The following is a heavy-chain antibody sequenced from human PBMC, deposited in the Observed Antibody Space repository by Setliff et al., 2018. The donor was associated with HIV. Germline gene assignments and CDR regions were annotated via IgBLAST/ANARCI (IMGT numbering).Heavy chain of an antibody. V-gene: IGHV4-59*11. CDR3: ARDVSITMIVVVVKTREYFQH. CDR2: IYYSGST. D-gene: IGHD3-22*01. CDR1: GGSISSHY. J-gene: IGHJ1*01. Sequence: PSETLSLTCTVSGGSISSHYWSWIRQPPGKGLEWIGSIYYSGSTNYNPSLKSRVTISVDTSKNQFSLKLSSVTAADTAVYYCARDVSITMIVVVVKTREYFQHWGQGPLVTVS.